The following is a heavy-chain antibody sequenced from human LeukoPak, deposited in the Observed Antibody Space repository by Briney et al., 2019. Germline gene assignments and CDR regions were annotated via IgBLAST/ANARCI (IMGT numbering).Heavy chain of an antibody. J-gene: IGHJ4*02. V-gene: IGHV1-46*01. D-gene: IGHD3-10*01. CDR2: IIPSGGNT. Sequence: ASVQDSCMASGYTYTNYHMHWVRQAPGKGPEWMGIIIPSGGNTNYAQKFQGRVTMTRDTSTSTVYLELSSLRAEDPAVYYCVREFSGGLFDYWGQGTLVTVSS. CDR3: VREFSGGLFDY. CDR1: GYTYTNYH.